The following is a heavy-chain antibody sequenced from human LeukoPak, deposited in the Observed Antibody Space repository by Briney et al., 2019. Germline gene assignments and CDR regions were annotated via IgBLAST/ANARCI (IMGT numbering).Heavy chain of an antibody. CDR3: ARDLVIEPAGDWFDP. J-gene: IGHJ5*02. CDR1: GFTFSTYW. D-gene: IGHD3-10*01. V-gene: IGHV3-7*01. CDR2: IKYDGIEK. Sequence: GGSLRLSCAASGFTFSTYWMAWVRQAPGKGLEWVANIKYDGIEKYYVDSVKGRFTISRDNAKNSLYLHMNSLRDDDTAVYYCARDLVIEPAGDWFDPWGQGTLVTVSS.